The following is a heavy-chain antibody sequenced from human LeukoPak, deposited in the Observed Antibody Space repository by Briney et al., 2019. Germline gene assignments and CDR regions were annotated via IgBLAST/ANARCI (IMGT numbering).Heavy chain of an antibody. V-gene: IGHV4-39*01. J-gene: IGHJ3*02. CDR1: GGSISSSSYY. CDR3: ASPFYDFWSGAFDI. CDR2: IYYSGST. Sequence: KSSETLSLTCTVSGGSISSSSYYWGWIRQPPGKGLEWIGSIYYSGSTYYNPSLKSRVTISADTSKNQFSLKLSSVTAADTAVYYCASPFYDFWSGAFDIWGQGTMVTVSS. D-gene: IGHD3-3*01.